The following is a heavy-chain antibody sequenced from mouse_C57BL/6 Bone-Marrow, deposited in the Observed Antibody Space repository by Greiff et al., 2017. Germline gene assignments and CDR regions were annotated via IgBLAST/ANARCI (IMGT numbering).Heavy chain of an antibody. D-gene: IGHD3-2*02. CDR1: GYTFTSYW. Sequence: QVQLQQPGAELVKPGASVKLSCKASGYTFTSYWMHWVKQRPGQGLEWIGMIHPNSGSTNYNEKFKSKATLPVDKSSSTAYMQLSSLTSEDSAVYYCARRGEQLSFDYWGQGTTLTVSS. J-gene: IGHJ2*01. V-gene: IGHV1-64*01. CDR3: ARRGEQLSFDY. CDR2: IHPNSGST.